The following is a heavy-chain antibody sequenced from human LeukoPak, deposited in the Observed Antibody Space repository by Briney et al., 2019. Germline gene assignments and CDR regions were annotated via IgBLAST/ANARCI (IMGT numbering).Heavy chain of an antibody. V-gene: IGHV3-23*01. CDR1: GFTFSSYY. D-gene: IGHD3-22*01. CDR2: ISGSGGST. J-gene: IGHJ6*03. Sequence: GGSLRLSCAASGFTFSSYYIGWVRQAPGKGREWVSAISGSGGSTYYADSVKGRFTISRDNSKKALYLQMNSLRAEDTAVYYCAKDPRITMIVGKLDNYYMDAWGKGTTVTVSS. CDR3: AKDPRITMIVGKLDNYYMDA.